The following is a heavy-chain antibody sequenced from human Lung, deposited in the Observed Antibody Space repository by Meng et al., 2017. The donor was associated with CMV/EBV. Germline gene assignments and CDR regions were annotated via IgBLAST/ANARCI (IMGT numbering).Heavy chain of an antibody. V-gene: IGHV3-53*01. CDR3: ARDSYGMDV. Sequence: RGSXRLSCEASGLTVSGNYMNWVRQAPGKGREWVSVIYTGGSTYYADSVKGRFTIPRDNSKNTLYLQMNSLRAEDTAVYYCARDSYGMDVWSQGTTVTVSS. CDR1: GLTVSGNY. J-gene: IGHJ6*02. CDR2: IYTGGST.